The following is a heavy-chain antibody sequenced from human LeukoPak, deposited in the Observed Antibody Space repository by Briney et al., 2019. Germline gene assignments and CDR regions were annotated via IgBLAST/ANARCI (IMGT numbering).Heavy chain of an antibody. D-gene: IGHD3-10*01. CDR2: IYSGGST. V-gene: IGHV3-53*01. CDR1: GFTVSSNY. J-gene: IGHJ3*02. Sequence: GGSLRLSCAASGFTVSSNYMSWVRQAPGKGLEWVSVIYSGGSTYYADSVKGRFTISRDNSKNTLYLQMNSLRAEDTAVYYCARVLPHLPDFTGGEEWAGGTNDAFDIWGQGTMVTVSS. CDR3: ARVLPHLPDFTGGEEWAGGTNDAFDI.